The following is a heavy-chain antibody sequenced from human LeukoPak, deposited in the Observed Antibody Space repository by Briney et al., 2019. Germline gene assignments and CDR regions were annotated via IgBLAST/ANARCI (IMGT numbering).Heavy chain of an antibody. CDR3: ARAPFPTISFDP. D-gene: IGHD3-3*01. J-gene: IGHJ5*02. Sequence: GASVKVSCKVSGYTLTELSMHWVRQAPGKGLEWMGGFDPEDGETIYAQKFQGRVTMTRDASLTTAYMELTGLRSDDTAVYYCARAPFPTISFDPWGQGTLVTVSS. CDR1: GYTLTELS. CDR2: FDPEDGET. V-gene: IGHV1-24*01.